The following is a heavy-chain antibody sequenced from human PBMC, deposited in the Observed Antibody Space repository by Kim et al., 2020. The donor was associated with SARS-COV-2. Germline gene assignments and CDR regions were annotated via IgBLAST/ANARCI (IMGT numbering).Heavy chain of an antibody. V-gene: IGHV3-74*01. CDR2: VTTDGSVT. CDR3: ARGIKGALDY. CDR1: GFSFRSHG. Sequence: GGSLRLSCAASGFSFRSHGMYWVRQAPGKGLVWVSRVTTDGSVTTYADSVKGRFTISRDNAKNTLYLQMNSLRAEDTAVYYCARGIKGALDYWGQGTLVTVSS. J-gene: IGHJ4*02.